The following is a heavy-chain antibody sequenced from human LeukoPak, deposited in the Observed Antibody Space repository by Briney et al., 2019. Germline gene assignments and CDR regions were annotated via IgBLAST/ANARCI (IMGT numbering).Heavy chain of an antibody. D-gene: IGHD5-18*01. CDR3: AKVLYNYDFDY. CDR1: GFIFDNYA. V-gene: IGHV3-23*01. J-gene: IGHJ4*02. Sequence: PGGSLRLSCAASGFIFDNYAMNWVRQAPGKGLEWVSSISGSGVHTYYADSVKGRFTISRDNSKNTLYLQMNSLSVDDTAIYYCAKVLYNYDFDYWGQGTLVTVSS. CDR2: ISGSGVHT.